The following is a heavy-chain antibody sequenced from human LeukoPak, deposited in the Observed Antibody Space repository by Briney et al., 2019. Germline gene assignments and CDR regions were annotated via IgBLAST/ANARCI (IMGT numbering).Heavy chain of an antibody. CDR1: GVTFSSYS. CDR2: ISSSSSYI. CDR3: ARDLLSASCY. V-gene: IGHV3-21*01. J-gene: IGHJ4*02. Sequence: GGSLRRSCAASGVTFSSYSRNWVRQAPGKGLEWVSSISSSSSYIYYADSVKGRFTISRDNAKNSLYLQMNSLRAEDTAVYYCARDLLSASCYWGQGTLVTVSS.